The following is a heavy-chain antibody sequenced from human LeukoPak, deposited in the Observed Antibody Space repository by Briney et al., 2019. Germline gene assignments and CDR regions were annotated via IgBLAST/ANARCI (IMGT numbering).Heavy chain of an antibody. CDR1: GFTFSSYS. CDR3: ASTEKIYCSSTSCSSRDYYGMDV. Sequence: GGSLRLSCAASGFTFSSYSMNWVRQAPGKGLEWVSYISSSSSTIYYADSVKGRFTISRHNSKNTLYLQMNSLRAEDTAVYYCASTEKIYCSSTSCSSRDYYGMDVWGQGTTVTVSS. D-gene: IGHD2-2*01. V-gene: IGHV3-48*01. J-gene: IGHJ6*02. CDR2: ISSSSSTI.